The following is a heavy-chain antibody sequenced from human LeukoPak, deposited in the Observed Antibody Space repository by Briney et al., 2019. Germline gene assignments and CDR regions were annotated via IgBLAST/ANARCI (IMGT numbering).Heavy chain of an antibody. D-gene: IGHD6-13*01. J-gene: IGHJ4*02. CDR1: GYTFTGYY. CDR2: INPNSGGT. Sequence: ASVKVSCKASGYTFTGYYMHWVRQAPGQGLEWMGWINPNSGGTNYAQKFQGRVTMTRDTSISTAYMELSRLRSDDTAVYYCARDRGSSWYTALDYWGQGTLVTVSS. V-gene: IGHV1-2*02. CDR3: ARDRGSSWYTALDY.